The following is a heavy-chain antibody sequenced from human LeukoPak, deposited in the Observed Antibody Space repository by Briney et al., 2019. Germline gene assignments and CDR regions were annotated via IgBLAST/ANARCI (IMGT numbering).Heavy chain of an antibody. CDR1: GYTFTRYH. Sequence: ASVKVSCKTSGYTFTRYHIHWVRQAPGQGLEWMGVINPSGGTTTYAQNFQGRVTMTRDTSTITVYMELSSLRSDDTAVYYCARDAMTTVTHDAFDIWGQGTMVTVSS. V-gene: IGHV1-46*01. J-gene: IGHJ3*02. CDR3: ARDAMTTVTHDAFDI. CDR2: INPSGGTT. D-gene: IGHD4-17*01.